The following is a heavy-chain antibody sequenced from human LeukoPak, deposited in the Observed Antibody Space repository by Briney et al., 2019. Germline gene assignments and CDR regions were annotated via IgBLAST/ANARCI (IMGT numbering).Heavy chain of an antibody. CDR2: LSGNGGST. J-gene: IGHJ4*02. Sequence: PGGSLRLSCAASGFTFSSYAMSWVRQAPGKGLEWVSALSGNGGSTYYADSVKGRFTISRDNLKNTLYVQMNSLRAEDTAVYYCAKANSGWYFDPFDYWGQGTLVTVSS. V-gene: IGHV3-23*01. CDR3: AKANSGWYFDPFDY. D-gene: IGHD6-19*01. CDR1: GFTFSSYA.